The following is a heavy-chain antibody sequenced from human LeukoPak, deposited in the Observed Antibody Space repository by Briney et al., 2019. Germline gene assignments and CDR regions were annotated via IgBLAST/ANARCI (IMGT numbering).Heavy chain of an antibody. D-gene: IGHD4/OR15-4a*01. Sequence: GASVKVSCKASGYTFTSYDINWVRQATGQGLEWMGWMNPNSGNTGYAQKFQGRVTMTRNTSISTAYMELTSLRSEDTAVYYCARGRLTGGWFDPWGQGTLVTVSS. CDR2: MNPNSGNT. J-gene: IGHJ5*02. V-gene: IGHV1-8*01. CDR1: GYTFTSYD. CDR3: ARGRLTGGWFDP.